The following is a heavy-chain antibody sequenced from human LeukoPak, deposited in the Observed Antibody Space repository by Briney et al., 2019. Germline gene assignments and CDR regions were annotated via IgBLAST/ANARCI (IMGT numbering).Heavy chain of an antibody. Sequence: SSETLSLTCAVYGGSFSGYYWSWIRQPPGKGLEWIGEINHSGSTNYNPSLKSRVTISVDTSKNQFSLKLSSVTAADTAVYYCAREPRNYYGSGSYYKKFYYFDYWGQGTLVTVSS. CDR2: INHSGST. J-gene: IGHJ4*02. D-gene: IGHD3-10*01. CDR1: GGSFSGYY. CDR3: AREPRNYYGSGSYYKKFYYFDY. V-gene: IGHV4-34*01.